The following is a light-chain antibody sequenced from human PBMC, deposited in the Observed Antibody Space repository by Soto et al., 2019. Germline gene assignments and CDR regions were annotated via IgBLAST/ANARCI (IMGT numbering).Light chain of an antibody. CDR3: QQTKGFPLT. Sequence: DIQMTQSPSSLSATVGARGTITCRASQAISKNLVWYQQIPGKAPKLLILEASTLQSGVPSRFSASGSVTSFILTVGGLQPADAATYYCQQTKGFPLTFGGGTKVEIK. J-gene: IGKJ4*01. V-gene: IGKV1-12*01. CDR2: EAS. CDR1: QAISKN.